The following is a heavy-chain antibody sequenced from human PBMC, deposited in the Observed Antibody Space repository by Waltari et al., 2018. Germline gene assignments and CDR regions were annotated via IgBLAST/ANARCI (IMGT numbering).Heavy chain of an antibody. CDR3: AIRRCSVTNCYMRNWFDP. CDR1: GGSFSGYY. V-gene: IGHV4-34*01. Sequence: QVQLQQWGAGLLKPSETLSLTCAVYGGSFSGYYWTWIRQPPGKGLEWIGEINHDGGNSYNPSRKSRDTISVDTSKNQLSLILNSVTAADTAVYYCAIRRCSVTNCYMRNWFDPWGQGILVTVSS. CDR2: INHDGGN. D-gene: IGHD2-2*02. J-gene: IGHJ5*02.